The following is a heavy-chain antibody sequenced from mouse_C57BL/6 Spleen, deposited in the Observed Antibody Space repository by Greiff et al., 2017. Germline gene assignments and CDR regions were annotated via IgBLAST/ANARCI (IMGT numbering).Heavy chain of an antibody. V-gene: IGHV1-26*01. CDR2: INPNNGGT. CDR1: GYTFTDYY. D-gene: IGHD1-1*01. J-gene: IGHJ4*01. CDR3: ARHLEVHYYGRSYAMDY. Sequence: EVQLQQSGPELVKPGASVKISCKASGYTFTDYYMNWVKQSHGKSLEWIGDINPNNGGTSYNQKFKGKATLTVDKSSSTAYMELRSLTSEDSAVXYCARHLEVHYYGRSYAMDYWGQGTSVTVSS.